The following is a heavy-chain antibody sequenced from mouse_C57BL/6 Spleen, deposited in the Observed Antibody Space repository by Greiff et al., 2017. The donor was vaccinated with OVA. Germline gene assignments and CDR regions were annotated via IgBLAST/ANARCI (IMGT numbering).Heavy chain of an antibody. Sequence: VQLQQSGAELVRPGASVKLSCTASGFNIKDDYMHWVKQRPEQGLEWIGWIDPENGDTEYASKFQGKATITADTSSNTAYLQLSSLTSEDTAVYYCTTSGRRSGFAYWGQGTLVTVSA. V-gene: IGHV14-4*01. CDR2: IDPENGDT. CDR3: TTSGRRSGFAY. D-gene: IGHD1-1*01. J-gene: IGHJ3*01. CDR1: GFNIKDDY.